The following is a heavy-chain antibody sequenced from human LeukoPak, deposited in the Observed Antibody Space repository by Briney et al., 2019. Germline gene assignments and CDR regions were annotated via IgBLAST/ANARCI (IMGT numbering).Heavy chain of an antibody. J-gene: IGHJ4*02. CDR2: ISGSGGST. CDR3: AKDGEVLWFGELFPFDY. D-gene: IGHD3-10*01. CDR1: GFTFSSYA. V-gene: IGHV3-23*01. Sequence: GGSLRLSCAAFGFTFSSYAMSWVRQAPGKGLEWVSAISGSGGSTYYADSVKGRFTISRDNSKNTLYLQMNSLRAEDTAVYYCAKDGEVLWFGELFPFDYWGQGTLVTVSS.